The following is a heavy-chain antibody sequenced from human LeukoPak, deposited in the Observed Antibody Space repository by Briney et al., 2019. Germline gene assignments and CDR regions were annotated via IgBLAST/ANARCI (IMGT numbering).Heavy chain of an antibody. CDR2: ISSSGSTI. CDR1: GFTFSDYY. V-gene: IGHV3-11*01. J-gene: IGHJ6*03. D-gene: IGHD2/OR15-2a*01. Sequence: GGSLRLSCAASGFTFSDYYMSWIRQAPGKGLEWVSYISSSGSTIYYADSVKGRFTISRDNAKNSLYLQMNSLRAEDTAVYYCAFSRYYLQGSYYYMDVWGKGTTVTVSS. CDR3: AFSRYYLQGSYYYMDV.